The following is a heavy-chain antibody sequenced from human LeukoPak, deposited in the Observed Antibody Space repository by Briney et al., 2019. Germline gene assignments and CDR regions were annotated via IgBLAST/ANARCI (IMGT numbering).Heavy chain of an antibody. CDR2: ISYDGSNK. Sequence: PGGSLRLSCAASGFTFSSYAMHWVRQAPGKGLEWVAVISYDGSNKYYADSVKGRFTISRDNSKNTLYLQMNSLRAEDTAVYYCARDGGGPYYYDSSGYYPDWGQGTLVTVSS. V-gene: IGHV3-30*01. CDR1: GFTFSSYA. D-gene: IGHD3-22*01. CDR3: ARDGGGPYYYDSSGYYPD. J-gene: IGHJ4*02.